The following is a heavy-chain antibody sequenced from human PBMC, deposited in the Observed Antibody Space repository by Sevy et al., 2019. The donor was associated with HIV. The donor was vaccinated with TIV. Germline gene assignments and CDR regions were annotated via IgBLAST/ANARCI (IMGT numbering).Heavy chain of an antibody. CDR1: GGSISSYY. J-gene: IGHJ6*03. CDR3: ARAPARIAAAGTGFYYYYYMDV. CDR2: IYYSGST. Sequence: SETLSLTCTVSGGSISSYYWSWIRQPPGKGLEWIGYIYYSGSTNYNPSLKSRVTISVDTSKNQFSLKLSSVTAADTAVYYCARAPARIAAAGTGFYYYYYMDVWGKGTTVTVSS. V-gene: IGHV4-59*01. D-gene: IGHD6-13*01.